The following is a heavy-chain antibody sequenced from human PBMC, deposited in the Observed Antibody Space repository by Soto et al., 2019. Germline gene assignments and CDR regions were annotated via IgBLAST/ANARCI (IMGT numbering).Heavy chain of an antibody. J-gene: IGHJ4*02. CDR3: ARDTNRLES. Sequence: SETLSLTCSVSSHSLSSGFFWGWIRQPPGKGLEWIGSIFHTGDTYYSPSLKSRTTLSVDTAKNQFSLTLTSLTAADTAIYYCARDTNRLESWGLGTLVTVSS. D-gene: IGHD3-3*01. CDR1: SHSLSSGFF. CDR2: IFHTGDT. V-gene: IGHV4-38-2*02.